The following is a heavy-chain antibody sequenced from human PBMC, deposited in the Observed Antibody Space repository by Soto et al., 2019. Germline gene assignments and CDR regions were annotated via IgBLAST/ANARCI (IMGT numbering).Heavy chain of an antibody. J-gene: IGHJ6*02. CDR2: IYYSGST. Sequence: PSETLSLTCTVSGGSISSYYWSWIRQPPGKGLEWIGYIYYSGSTNYNPSLKSRVTISVDTSKNQFSLKLSSVTAADTAVYYCASRRFGRGGMDVWGQGTTVTVSS. CDR3: ASRRFGRGGMDV. CDR1: GGSISSYY. V-gene: IGHV4-59*01. D-gene: IGHD3-16*01.